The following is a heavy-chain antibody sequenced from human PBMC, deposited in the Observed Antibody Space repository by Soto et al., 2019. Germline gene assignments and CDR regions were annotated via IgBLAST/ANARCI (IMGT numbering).Heavy chain of an antibody. J-gene: IGHJ4*02. V-gene: IGHV1-46*03. D-gene: IGHD2-21*02. CDR3: ARGGSTVVMTALHDH. CDR2: INPSGGYT. Sequence: QVQLVQSGAEVKKPGASVKVSCKASGYTFSSYYMNWVRQAPGQGLEWLGIINPSGGYTTYAQRFLGRATTTSATSTSTVHMVVGSLTSEDTAVYYCARGGSTVVMTALHDHWGQGTLVTVSS. CDR1: GYTFSSYY.